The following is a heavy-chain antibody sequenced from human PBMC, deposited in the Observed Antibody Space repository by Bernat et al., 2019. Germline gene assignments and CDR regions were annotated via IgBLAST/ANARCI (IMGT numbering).Heavy chain of an antibody. CDR2: IKSKTDGGTT. Sequence: EVQLVESGGGLVKPGGSLRLSCAASGFTFSNAWMSLVRQAPGKGLEWVGRIKSKTDGGTTDYAAPVKGRFTISRDYSKNTLYLQMNSLKTEDTAVYYWTGPQATYTHDFWGGYPNNYYYGMDVWGQGTTVTVSS. CDR3: TGPQATYTHDFWGGYPNNYYYGMDV. V-gene: IGHV3-15*01. D-gene: IGHD3-3*01. J-gene: IGHJ6*02. CDR1: GFTFSNAW.